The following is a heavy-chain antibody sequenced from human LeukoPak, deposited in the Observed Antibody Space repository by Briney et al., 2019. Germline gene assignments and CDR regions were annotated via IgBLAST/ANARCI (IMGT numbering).Heavy chain of an antibody. J-gene: IGHJ4*02. Sequence: PGGSLRLSCAASGFTFSSYAMSWVRQAPGKGLEWVSAISGSGGSTYYADSVKGRFTISRDNSKNTLYLQMNSLRAEDTAVYYCAKAKYYYGSGSYSFDYWGQGTLATVSS. CDR2: ISGSGGST. CDR3: AKAKYYYGSGSYSFDY. V-gene: IGHV3-23*01. CDR1: GFTFSSYA. D-gene: IGHD3-10*01.